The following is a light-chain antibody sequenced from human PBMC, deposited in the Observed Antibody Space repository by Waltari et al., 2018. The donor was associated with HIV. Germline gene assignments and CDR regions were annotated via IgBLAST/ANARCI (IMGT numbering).Light chain of an antibody. J-gene: IGLJ6*01. CDR2: EVN. Sequence: QSALTQPPAASGSPGQSVTISCTGTSNDIGPYNYVSWYQQHPDKAPRLLIYEVNKRPPGVPGRFPGSKSGNTASLTVSGLQAEDEADYYCSSYAGSGNLLLFGGGTKVTVL. CDR1: SNDIGPYNY. CDR3: SSYAGSGNLLL. V-gene: IGLV2-8*01.